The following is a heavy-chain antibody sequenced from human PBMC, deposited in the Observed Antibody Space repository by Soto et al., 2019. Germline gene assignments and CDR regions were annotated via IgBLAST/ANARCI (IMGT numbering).Heavy chain of an antibody. CDR2: INDSGRI. V-gene: IGHV4-34*01. CDR3: TRGQWSDRFLN. J-gene: IGHJ4*02. D-gene: IGHD2-15*01. Sequence: QVQLQQWGAGLLKPSETLSLTCAVYGEALNSYYWSWIRQPPGKGLEWIGEINDSGRINYNPSLRSCVTTSAXASVMQVSLRLNSVTAADTAVYYCTRGQWSDRFLNWGQGTLLTVSS. CDR1: GEALNSYY.